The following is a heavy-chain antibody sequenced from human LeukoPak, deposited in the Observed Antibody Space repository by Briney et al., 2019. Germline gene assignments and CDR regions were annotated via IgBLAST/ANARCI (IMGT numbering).Heavy chain of an antibody. J-gene: IGHJ4*02. CDR2: ISSNGGST. D-gene: IGHD2-2*01. Sequence: GGSLRLSCSASGFTFSSYAMHWVRQAPGKGLEYVSAISSNGGSTYYADSVKGRFTISRDNSKNTLYLQMSSLRAEDTAVYYCVKGYCSSISCFGDHWGQGTLVTFSS. CDR3: VKGYCSSISCFGDH. CDR1: GFTFSSYA. V-gene: IGHV3-64D*09.